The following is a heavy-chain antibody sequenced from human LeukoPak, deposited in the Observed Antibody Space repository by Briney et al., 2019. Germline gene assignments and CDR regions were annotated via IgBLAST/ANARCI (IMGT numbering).Heavy chain of an antibody. V-gene: IGHV1-8*02. Sequence: ASVKVSCKASGYTFTSYGISWVRQATGQGLEWMGWMNPNSGNTGYAQKFQGRVTMTRNTSISTAYMELSSLRSEDTAVYYCARSFYGGSSFDYWGQGTLVTVSS. CDR1: GYTFTSYG. D-gene: IGHD4-23*01. J-gene: IGHJ4*02. CDR2: MNPNSGNT. CDR3: ARSFYGGSSFDY.